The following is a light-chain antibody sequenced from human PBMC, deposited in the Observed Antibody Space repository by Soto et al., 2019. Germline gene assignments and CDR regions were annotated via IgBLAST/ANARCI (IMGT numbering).Light chain of an antibody. J-gene: IGLJ1*01. V-gene: IGLV1-40*01. CDR2: DNS. CDR1: SSNIGAGFD. CDR3: QSYDSRLSAYV. Sequence: QSVLTQPPSVSGAPGQRVTISCSGSSSNIGAGFDVHWYRQLPGTAPKLLIYDNSNRPSGVPDRFSGSKSGTSASLAITGLQAEDEAEYYCQSYDSRLSAYVFGSGTKGTVL.